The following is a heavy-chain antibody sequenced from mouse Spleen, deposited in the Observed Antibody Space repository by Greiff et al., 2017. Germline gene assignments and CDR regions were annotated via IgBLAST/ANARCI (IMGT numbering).Heavy chain of an antibody. D-gene: IGHD4-1*01. V-gene: IGHV5-17*01. CDR3: ARSNWTGGFDY. J-gene: IGHJ2*01. CDR2: ISSGSSTI. Sequence: EVKLMESGGGLVKPGGSLKLSCAASGFTFSDYGMHWVRQAPEKGLEWVAYISSGSSTIYYADTVKGRFTISRDNAKNTLFLQMTSLRSEDTAMYYCARSNWTGGFDYWGQGTTLTVSS. CDR1: GFTFSDYG.